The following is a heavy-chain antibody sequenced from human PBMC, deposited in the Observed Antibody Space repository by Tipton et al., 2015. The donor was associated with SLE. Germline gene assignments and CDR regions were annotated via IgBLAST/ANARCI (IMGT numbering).Heavy chain of an antibody. CDR2: TYYSGST. D-gene: IGHD3-10*01. J-gene: IGHJ3*02. CDR3: ARGGLGYYYGSGPYRAFDI. CDR1: GGSFSSGGDY. Sequence: TLSLTCTVSGGSFSSGGDYWSWIRQHPGKGLEWIGYTYYSGSTYYNPSLKSRVTISVDTTKNQFSLQLSSVTAADTAVYYCARGGLGYYYGSGPYRAFDIWGQGTMVTVSS. V-gene: IGHV4-31*03.